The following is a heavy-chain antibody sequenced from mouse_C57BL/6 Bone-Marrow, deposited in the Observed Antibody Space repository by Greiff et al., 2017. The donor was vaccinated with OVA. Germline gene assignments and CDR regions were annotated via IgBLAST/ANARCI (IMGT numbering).Heavy chain of an antibody. V-gene: IGHV1-49*01. CDR3: ARQAYYSNYVDYAMDY. D-gene: IGHD2-5*01. J-gene: IGHJ4*01. CDR2: FTMYSDAT. CDR1: YFAFMASA. Sequence: LMESGAELVRPGSSVKLSCKDSYFAFMASAMHWVKQRPGHGLEWIGSFTMYSDATEYSENFKGKATLTANTSSSTAYMELSSLTSEDSAVYYCARQAYYSNYVDYAMDYWGQGTSVTVSS.